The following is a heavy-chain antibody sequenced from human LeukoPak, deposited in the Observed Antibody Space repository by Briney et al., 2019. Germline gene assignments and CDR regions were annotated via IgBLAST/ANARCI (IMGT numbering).Heavy chain of an antibody. J-gene: IGHJ6*03. Sequence: GGSLRLSCAASGFTFSSYSMNWVRQAPGKGLEWVSSISSSNSYIYYADSVKGRLTISRDNAKNSLYLQMNSLRAEDTAVYYCGRARGGDYYYYYMDVWGKGTTVTVSS. V-gene: IGHV3-21*01. CDR3: GRARGGDYYYYYMDV. CDR1: GFTFSSYS. D-gene: IGHD3-10*01. CDR2: ISSSNSYI.